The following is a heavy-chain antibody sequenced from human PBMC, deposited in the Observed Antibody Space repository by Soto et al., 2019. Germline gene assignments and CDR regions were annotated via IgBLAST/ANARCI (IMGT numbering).Heavy chain of an antibody. Sequence: EVQPVESGGGLVKPGGSLRLSCAASGFTFSSYSMNWVRQAPGKGLEWVSSISSSSSYIYYADSVKGRFTISRDNAKNSLYLQMDSLRAEDTAVYYCARYTAPYSRSLDYWGQGTLVTVSS. V-gene: IGHV3-21*01. J-gene: IGHJ4*02. CDR3: ARYTAPYSRSLDY. CDR1: GFTFSSYS. CDR2: ISSSSSYI. D-gene: IGHD6-13*01.